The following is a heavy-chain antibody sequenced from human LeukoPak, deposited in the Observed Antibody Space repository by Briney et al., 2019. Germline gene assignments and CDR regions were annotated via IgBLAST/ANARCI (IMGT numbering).Heavy chain of an antibody. D-gene: IGHD3-10*01. Sequence: ASVKVSCKASGYTFTGYYIHWVRQAPGQGLEWLAWINPNGGGTGYAQKFQGRVTMTRDTSISTAYMDLGTVRCDDKGVCHCVIVKDYGSGSHLNDALELWGRGT. CDR3: VIVKDYGSGSHLNDALEL. CDR2: INPNGGGT. V-gene: IGHV1-2*02. J-gene: IGHJ6*01. CDR1: GYTFTGYY.